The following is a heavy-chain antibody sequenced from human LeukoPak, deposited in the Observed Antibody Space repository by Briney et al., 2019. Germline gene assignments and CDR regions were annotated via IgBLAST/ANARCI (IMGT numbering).Heavy chain of an antibody. D-gene: IGHD3-3*01. CDR2: SNASNGNA. Sequence: ASVKVSCKASGYTFTSYAMHWVRQAPGQRLEWMGWSNASNGNANYAQKFQGRVTITADKSTSTAYMELSSLRSEDTAVYYCARDYNDFWSQFRYYMDVWGKGTTVTVSS. V-gene: IGHV1-3*01. J-gene: IGHJ6*03. CDR1: GYTFTSYA. CDR3: ARDYNDFWSQFRYYMDV.